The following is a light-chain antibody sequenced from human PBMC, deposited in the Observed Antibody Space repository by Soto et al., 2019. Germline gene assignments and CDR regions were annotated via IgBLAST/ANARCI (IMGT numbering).Light chain of an antibody. CDR1: SSDVGDHNY. CDR2: EVN. J-gene: IGLJ1*01. Sequence: QSALTQPASVSGSPGQSITISCTGTSSDVGDHNYVSWYQQKPGKAPKLLISEVNNRPSGVSNRFSGSKSGNTASLTISGLRPDDEADYYCSSYTPTSTHYVFGSGTKVTVL. CDR3: SSYTPTSTHYV. V-gene: IGLV2-14*01.